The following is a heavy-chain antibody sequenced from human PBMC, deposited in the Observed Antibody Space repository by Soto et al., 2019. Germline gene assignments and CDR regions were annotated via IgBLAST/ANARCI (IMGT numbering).Heavy chain of an antibody. V-gene: IGHV3-53*01. J-gene: IGHJ4*02. CDR2: IYSGGNT. CDR3: ARRYTTSWFLAY. D-gene: IGHD6-13*01. Sequence: EVHLVEAGGGLIQPGGTLRLSCAASGLPVSDNYMSWVRQAPGKGLEWVSIIYSGGNTYYADSVKGRFTISRDNSQNTLSLQMDSLRAEDTAVYYCARRYTTSWFLAYWGQGTLVTVSS. CDR1: GLPVSDNY.